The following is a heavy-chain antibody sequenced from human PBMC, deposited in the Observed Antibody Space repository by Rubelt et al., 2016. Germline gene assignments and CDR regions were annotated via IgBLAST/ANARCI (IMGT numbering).Heavy chain of an antibody. Sequence: VQLVESGGGLVQPGESLRLSCSASGFTFSNYAMHWVRQAPGRGLEYISAISNYGGTTYHADSVKDRFTISRDNSSNTVYLQMDSLRAEDTAVYYCARTAPYNSSTNYYYMDVWGKRAKVTVS. CDR2: ISNYGGTT. D-gene: IGHD6-6*01. CDR3: ARTAPYNSSTNYYYMDV. J-gene: IGHJ6*03. V-gene: IGHV3-64*04. CDR1: GFTFSNYA.